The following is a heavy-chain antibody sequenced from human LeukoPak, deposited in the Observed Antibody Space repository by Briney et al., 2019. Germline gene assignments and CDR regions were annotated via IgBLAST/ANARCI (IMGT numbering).Heavy chain of an antibody. CDR3: ATSTVMNHYCFDY. V-gene: IGHV4-59*12. J-gene: IGHJ4*02. CDR2: FYYSGST. D-gene: IGHD1-14*01. CDR1: GGSLTGYF. Sequence: SETLSLTCAVSGGSLTGYFRTWIRQPPGKGLEWIGHFYYSGSTYYNPSLESRVSISIDTSKTQFSLELKSVTGADTAVYYCATSTVMNHYCFDYWAQGTLVTVSS.